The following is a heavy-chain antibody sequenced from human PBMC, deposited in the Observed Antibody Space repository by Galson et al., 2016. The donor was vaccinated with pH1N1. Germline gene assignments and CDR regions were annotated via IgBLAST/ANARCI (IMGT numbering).Heavy chain of an antibody. CDR2: ISSDGSST. V-gene: IGHV3-74*01. CDR3: ARVRLVLPGDPTGFFDL. CDR1: GFMFSSYG. Sequence: SLRLSCAASGFMFSSYGMHWVRQVPGKGLEWVSRISSDGSSTSYADSVKGRFTISIDNAGNTLYLQMNSLREQAASLYYCARVRLVLPGDPTGFFDLWGQGALVTVSS. D-gene: IGHD3-9*01. J-gene: IGHJ4*02.